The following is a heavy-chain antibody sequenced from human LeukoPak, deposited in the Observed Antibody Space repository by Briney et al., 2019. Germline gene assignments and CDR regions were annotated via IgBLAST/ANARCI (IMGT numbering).Heavy chain of an antibody. CDR2: ISSRSSTI. V-gene: IGHV3-48*04. Sequence: GGSLRLSCTASGFTFSNYSINWVRQAPGKGLEWVSYISSRSSTIKYADSVKGRFTISRDNAKNSLYLQMNSLRAEDTAVYYCASPYGSGSHDYWGQGTLVTVSS. CDR1: GFTFSNYS. CDR3: ASPYGSGSHDY. D-gene: IGHD3-10*01. J-gene: IGHJ4*02.